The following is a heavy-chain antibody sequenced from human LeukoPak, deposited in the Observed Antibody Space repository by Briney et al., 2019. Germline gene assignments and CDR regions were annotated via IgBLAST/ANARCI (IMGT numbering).Heavy chain of an antibody. V-gene: IGHV1-69*04. D-gene: IGHD2-8*02. J-gene: IGHJ4*02. CDR1: GGTFSSYA. CDR3: ARETQLEITGNAFDY. Sequence: ASVKVSCKASGGTFSSYAISWVRQAPGQGLEWMGRIIPILGIANYAQKFQGRVTITADKSTSTAYMELSSLRSEDTAVYYCARETQLEITGNAFDYWGQGTLVTVSS. CDR2: IIPILGIA.